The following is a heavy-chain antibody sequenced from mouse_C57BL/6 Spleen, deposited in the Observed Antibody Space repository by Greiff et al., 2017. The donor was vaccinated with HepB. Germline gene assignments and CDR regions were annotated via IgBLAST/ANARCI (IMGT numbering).Heavy chain of an antibody. CDR2: FYPGSGSI. CDR3: ARHVYDGYYGYYFDY. J-gene: IGHJ2*01. V-gene: IGHV1-62-2*01. CDR1: GYTFTEYT. D-gene: IGHD2-3*01. Sequence: VHLVESGAELVKPGASVKLSCKASGYTFTEYTIHWVKQSSGQGLEWIGWFYPGSGSIKYNEKFKDKATLTADKSSSTVYMELSRLTSEDSAVYFCARHVYDGYYGYYFDYWGQGTTLTVSS.